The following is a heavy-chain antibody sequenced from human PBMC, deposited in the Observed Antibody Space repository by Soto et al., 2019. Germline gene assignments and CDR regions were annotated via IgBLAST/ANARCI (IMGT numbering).Heavy chain of an antibody. CDR3: ARAGYSYGNWFAP. D-gene: IGHD5-18*01. CDR2: IYYSGST. J-gene: IGHJ5*02. V-gene: IGHV4-61*05. CDR1: GGSTRSSLYQ. Sequence: SETLSLACTVSGGSTRSSLYQWVWIRQPPGKGLEWIGYIYYSGSTNYNPSLKSRVTISVDTSKNQFSLKLSSVTAADTAVYYCARAGYSYGNWFAPWGQGTLVTVSS.